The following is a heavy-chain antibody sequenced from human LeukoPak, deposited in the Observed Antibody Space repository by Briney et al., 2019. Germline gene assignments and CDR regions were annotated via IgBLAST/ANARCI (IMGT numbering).Heavy chain of an antibody. CDR1: GFTFSSYS. Sequence: GGSLRLSCAASGFTFSSYSMNWVRQAPGKGLEWVSSISSSSSYIYYADSVKGRFTISRDNAKNSLYLQMNSLRAEETAVYYCAGGYCSSTSCEGYYYYYMDVWGKGTTVTVSS. V-gene: IGHV3-21*01. CDR3: AGGYCSSTSCEGYYYYYMDV. D-gene: IGHD2-2*01. CDR2: ISSSSSYI. J-gene: IGHJ6*03.